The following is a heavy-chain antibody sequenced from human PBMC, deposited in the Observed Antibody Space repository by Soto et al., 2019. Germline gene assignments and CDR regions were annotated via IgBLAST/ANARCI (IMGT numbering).Heavy chain of an antibody. CDR2: ISSYNGNT. CDR1: GYTFTSYG. J-gene: IGHJ5*02. V-gene: IGHV1-18*04. D-gene: IGHD2-2*01. CDR3: ARGPRYCSSTTCFSGVTGFDP. Sequence: ASVKVSCKASGYTFTSYGISWVRQTPGQGLEWMGWISSYNGNTNYARKVQGRVIMTTDTSTSTTYMELRSLRSDDTAVYYCARGPRYCSSTTCFSGVTGFDPWG.